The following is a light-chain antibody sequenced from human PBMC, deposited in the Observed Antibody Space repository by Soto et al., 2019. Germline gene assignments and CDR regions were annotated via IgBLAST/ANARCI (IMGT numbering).Light chain of an antibody. V-gene: IGKV3-20*01. J-gene: IGKJ1*01. Sequence: EIVLTQSPGSLSLSPGESATLSCRASQRLSTTYVAWYQQRPGQAPRLLIYDGSYRAAGIPGRFSGSGSGSDFTLRVSRLEPEDFAVYYCQHYGVSPGTFGQGTRVEI. CDR1: QRLSTTY. CDR2: DGS. CDR3: QHYGVSPGT.